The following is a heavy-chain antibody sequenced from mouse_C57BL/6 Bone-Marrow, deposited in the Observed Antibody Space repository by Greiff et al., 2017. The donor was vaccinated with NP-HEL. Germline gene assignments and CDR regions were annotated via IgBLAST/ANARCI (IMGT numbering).Heavy chain of an antibody. Sequence: EVKVVESGGGLVQPGGSLKLSCAASGFTFSDYGMAWVRQAPRKGPEWVAFISNLAYSIYYADTVTGRFTISRENAKNTLYLEMSSLRSEDTAMYYCARGGLLRLERDYAMDYWGQGTSVTVSS. V-gene: IGHV5-15*01. CDR2: ISNLAYSI. D-gene: IGHD1-2*01. J-gene: IGHJ4*01. CDR1: GFTFSDYG. CDR3: ARGGLLRLERDYAMDY.